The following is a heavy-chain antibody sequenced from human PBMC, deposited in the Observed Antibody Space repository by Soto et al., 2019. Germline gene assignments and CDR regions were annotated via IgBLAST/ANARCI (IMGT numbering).Heavy chain of an antibody. Sequence: PSETLSLTCTVSGGSISSGYYYWSWIRQPPGKGLEWIGYIYYIGSTYYNPSLKSRVTISVDTSKNQFSLKLSSVTAADTAVHYCARDYVRHLASSVIPHRPGGWFDPLGQRTLLAVSS. J-gene: IGHJ5*02. D-gene: IGHD3-16*02. CDR3: ARDYVRHLASSVIPHRPGGWFDP. CDR1: GGSISSGYYY. V-gene: IGHV4-30-4*01. CDR2: IYYIGST.